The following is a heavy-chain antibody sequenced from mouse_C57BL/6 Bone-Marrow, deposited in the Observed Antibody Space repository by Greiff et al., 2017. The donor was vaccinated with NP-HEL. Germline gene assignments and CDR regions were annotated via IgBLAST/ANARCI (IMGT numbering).Heavy chain of an antibody. J-gene: IGHJ3*01. CDR1: GFTFSDYY. Sequence: EVKLVESGGGLVQPGGSLKLSCAASGFTFSDYYMYWVRQTPEKRLEWVAYISNGGGSTYYPDTVKGRFTISRDNAKNTLYLQMSRLKSEDTAMYYCARGGAWFAYWGQGTLVTVSA. CDR2: ISNGGGST. V-gene: IGHV5-12*01. CDR3: ARGGAWFAY.